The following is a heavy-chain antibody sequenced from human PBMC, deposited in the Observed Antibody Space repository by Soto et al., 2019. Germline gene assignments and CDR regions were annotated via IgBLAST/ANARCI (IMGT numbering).Heavy chain of an antibody. D-gene: IGHD2-15*01. J-gene: IGHJ5*02. V-gene: IGHV3-74*01. CDR3: ARGCSGGSCYPTT. Sequence: GGSLRLSCAASGFTFSSYWMHWVRQAPGKGLVWVSRINSDGSSTSYGDSVKGRFTISRHNAKNTLYLQMNSLRAEDTAVYYCARGCSGGSCYPTTWGQGTLVTVSS. CDR2: INSDGSST. CDR1: GFTFSSYW.